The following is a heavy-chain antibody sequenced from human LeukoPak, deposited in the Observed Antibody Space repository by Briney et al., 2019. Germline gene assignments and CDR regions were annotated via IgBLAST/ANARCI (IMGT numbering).Heavy chain of an antibody. D-gene: IGHD2-15*01. CDR3: ARGLSFRYCSGGSCYSRPSWFDP. J-gene: IGHJ5*02. V-gene: IGHV1-8*01. Sequence: ASVKVSXKASGYTFTSYDINWVRQATGQGLEWMGWMNPNSGNTGYAQKFQGRVTMTRNTSISTAYMELSSLRSEDTAVYYCARGLSFRYCSGGSCYSRPSWFDPWGQGTLVTVSS. CDR1: GYTFTSYD. CDR2: MNPNSGNT.